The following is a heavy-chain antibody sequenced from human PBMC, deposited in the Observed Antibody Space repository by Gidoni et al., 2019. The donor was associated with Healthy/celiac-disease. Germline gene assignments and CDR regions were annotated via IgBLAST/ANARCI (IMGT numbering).Heavy chain of an antibody. J-gene: IGHJ4*02. Sequence: QVQLVESGGRVVQPGRSLRLSCAASGFNFSNYACPWVRQAPGKGLGWVAVIADDGSTKFYAVSVEGRFTISRDNSKNTLFLQMNSLRREDTAVYYCAKSRDTTVAGTPFDYWGQGTLATVSS. CDR3: AKSRDTTVAGTPFDY. D-gene: IGHD6-19*01. CDR2: IADDGSTK. V-gene: IGHV3-30-3*02. CDR1: GFNFSNYA.